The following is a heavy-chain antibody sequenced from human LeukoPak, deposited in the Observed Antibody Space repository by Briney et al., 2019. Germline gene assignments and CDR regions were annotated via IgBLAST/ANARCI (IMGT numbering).Heavy chain of an antibody. CDR1: GGSISSSSYY. CDR2: IYYSGST. CDR3: ARQEYYYDSSGYLLFDY. Sequence: SETLSLTCTVSGGSISSSSYYWGWIRQPPGKGLEWIGSIYYSGSTYYNPSLKSRVTISVDTSKNQFSLQLSSVTAADTAVYYCARQEYYYDSSGYLLFDYWGQGTLVTVSS. V-gene: IGHV4-39*01. J-gene: IGHJ4*02. D-gene: IGHD3-22*01.